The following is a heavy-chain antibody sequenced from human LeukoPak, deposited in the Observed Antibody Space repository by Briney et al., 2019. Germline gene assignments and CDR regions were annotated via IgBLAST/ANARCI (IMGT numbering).Heavy chain of an antibody. CDR1: GGSISSYY. V-gene: IGHV4-4*07. J-gene: IGHJ6*03. D-gene: IGHD3-16*01. CDR3: ARGYGGKGYYYYYMDV. CDR2: IYTSGST. Sequence: SETLSLTCTVSGGSISSYYWSWIRQPAGKGLEWIGRIYTSGSTNYNPSLKSRVTMSVDTSKNQFSLKLSSVTAADTAVYYCARGYGGKGYYYYYMDVWGKGTTVTVSS.